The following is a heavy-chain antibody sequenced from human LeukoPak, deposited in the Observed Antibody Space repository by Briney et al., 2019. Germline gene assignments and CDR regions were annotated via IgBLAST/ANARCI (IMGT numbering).Heavy chain of an antibody. CDR2: ISGDGVST. CDR3: ARESGKFDY. J-gene: IGHJ4*02. CDR1: GXPICDFA. V-gene: IGHV3-43*02. Sequence: GGSLRLSCVASGXPICDFAMHWVRQAPGQGLEWVSLISGDGVSTFFTDSVKGRFSISRDNSKNSLFLEMSSLRTEDTAMYYCARESGKFDYWGQGTLVAVSS.